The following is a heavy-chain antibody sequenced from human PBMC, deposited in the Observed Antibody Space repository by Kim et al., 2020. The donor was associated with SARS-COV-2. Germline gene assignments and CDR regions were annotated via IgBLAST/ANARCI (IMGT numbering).Heavy chain of an antibody. Sequence: GGSLRLSCAASGFRVSSSYMTWVRQAPGKGLEWVSVIYSGGSTNYADSVRGRFTISRDDSKNTLYLQMNSLRVEDTAVYYCARDMINTNSFWGQGTLVTV. CDR3: ARDMINTNSF. J-gene: IGHJ4*02. V-gene: IGHV3-53*01. D-gene: IGHD3-16*01. CDR2: IYSGGST. CDR1: GFRVSSSY.